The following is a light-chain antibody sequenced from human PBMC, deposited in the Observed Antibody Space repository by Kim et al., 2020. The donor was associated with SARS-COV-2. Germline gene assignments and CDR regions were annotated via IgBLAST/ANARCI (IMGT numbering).Light chain of an antibody. J-gene: IGLJ2*01. CDR2: VGTGGIVG. CDR1: SGYSNYK. CDR3: GADHGSGSNYVV. Sequence: LTCTLSSGYSNYKVDWYQQRPGKGPRFVMRVGTGGIVGSKGDGIPDRFSVLGSGLNRYLTIKNIQEEDESDYHCGADHGSGSNYVVFGGGTKLTVL. V-gene: IGLV9-49*01.